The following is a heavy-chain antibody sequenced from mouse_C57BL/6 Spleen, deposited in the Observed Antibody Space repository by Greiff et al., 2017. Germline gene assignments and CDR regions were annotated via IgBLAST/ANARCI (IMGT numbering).Heavy chain of an antibody. CDR2: INPSNGGT. Sequence: QVQLKQPGTELVKPGASVKLSCKASGYTFTSYWMHWVKQRPGQGLEWIGNINPSNGGTNYNEKFKSKATLTVDKSSSTAYMQLSSLTSEDSAVYYCARGGYGRGSTWYFDVWGTGTTVTVSS. V-gene: IGHV1-53*01. D-gene: IGHD1-1*01. CDR1: GYTFTSYW. CDR3: ARGGYGRGSTWYFDV. J-gene: IGHJ1*03.